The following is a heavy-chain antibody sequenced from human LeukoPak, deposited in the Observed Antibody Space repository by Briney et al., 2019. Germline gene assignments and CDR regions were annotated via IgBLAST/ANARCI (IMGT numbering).Heavy chain of an antibody. CDR1: GFTFNNFG. CDR3: AKAGGRFDFDY. V-gene: IGHV3-23*01. J-gene: IGHJ4*02. CDR2: ISVSGNKT. Sequence: SGGSLRLSCAASGFTFNNFGMTWVRQAPGKGLEWVPSISVSGNKTLYADSVRGRFLASRDNSRNTLYLQLHSLRAEDTAVYYCAKAGGRFDFDYWGQGTLVTVSS. D-gene: IGHD1-1*01.